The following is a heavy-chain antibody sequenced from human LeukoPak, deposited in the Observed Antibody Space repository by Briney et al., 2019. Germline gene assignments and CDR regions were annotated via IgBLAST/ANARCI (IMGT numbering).Heavy chain of an antibody. CDR3: ARSSRLFGIYYYYYMDV. V-gene: IGHV4-34*01. J-gene: IGHJ6*03. CDR1: GGSFSGYY. D-gene: IGHD2-21*01. Sequence: SETLSLTCAVYGGSFSGYYWSWIRQPLGKGLEWIGEINHSGSTNYNPSLKSRVTISVDTSKNQFSLKLSSVTAADTAVYYCARSSRLFGIYYYYYMDVWGKGTTVTVSS. CDR2: INHSGST.